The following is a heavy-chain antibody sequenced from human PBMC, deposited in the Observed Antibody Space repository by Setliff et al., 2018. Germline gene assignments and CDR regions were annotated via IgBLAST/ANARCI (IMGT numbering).Heavy chain of an antibody. CDR2: VFPSGAT. V-gene: IGHV4-59*01. CDR3: AKGGTYRYFDY. Sequence: SETLSLTCTVSGDSMYCASIWSWIRQPPGKGLEFMGYVFPSGATKYDPSLKSRLTISVDTSKNQFSLKLTSVTAADTAGYFCAKGGTYRYFDYWGQGTLVTVSS. J-gene: IGHJ4*02. CDR1: GDSMYCAS. D-gene: IGHD2-15*01.